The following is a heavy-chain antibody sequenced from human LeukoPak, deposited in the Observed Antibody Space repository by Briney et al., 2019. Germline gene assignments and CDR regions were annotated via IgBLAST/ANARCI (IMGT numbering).Heavy chain of an antibody. CDR2: IYYSGNT. J-gene: IGHJ4*02. CDR1: GGSISSYY. D-gene: IGHD4-17*01. Sequence: SETLSLTCTVSGGSISSYYWSWIRQPPGKGLEWIGYIYYSGNTNYNPSLKSRVTISVDTSKNQFSLKLSSVTAADTAVYYCASYDYGDYFDYWGQGTLVTVSS. V-gene: IGHV4-59*01. CDR3: ASYDYGDYFDY.